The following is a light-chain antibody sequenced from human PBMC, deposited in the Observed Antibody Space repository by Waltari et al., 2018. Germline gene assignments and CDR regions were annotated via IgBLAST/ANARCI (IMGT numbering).Light chain of an antibody. Sequence: QSALTQPRSVSGSPGQSLTTPCPGPTSAVRGSHSVPWFQPHPGKAPKLIIYDVSERPSGVPDRFSGSKSDNTASLTISGLQAEDEADYYCCSYAGSYTYVFGSGTKVTVL. V-gene: IGLV2-11*01. CDR1: TSAVRGSHS. CDR3: CSYAGSYTYV. CDR2: DVS. J-gene: IGLJ1*01.